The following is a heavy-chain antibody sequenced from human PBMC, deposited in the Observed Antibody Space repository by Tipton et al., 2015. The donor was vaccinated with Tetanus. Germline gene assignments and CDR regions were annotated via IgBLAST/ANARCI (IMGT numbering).Heavy chain of an antibody. J-gene: IGHJ5*02. CDR1: GFTFSTYS. D-gene: IGHD2-2*01. CDR3: TRHVVEAVPRWFDP. Sequence: LRLSCAASGFTFSTYSMNWVRQAPGKGLEWIGYIYYSGSTYYNPSLQSRVTISVDTSKNQFSLKVHSVTAADTAFYYCTRHVVEAVPRWFDPWGQGTLVTVSS. CDR2: IYYSGST. V-gene: IGHV4-31*02.